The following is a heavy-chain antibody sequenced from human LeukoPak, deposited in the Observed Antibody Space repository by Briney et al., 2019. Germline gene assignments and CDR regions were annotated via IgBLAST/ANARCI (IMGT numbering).Heavy chain of an antibody. CDR2: ISGSGGST. CDR3: AKSRSGWYGYNWFDP. Sequence: PGGSLRLSCAASGFTFSSYAMSWVRQAPGKGLEWVSAISGSGGSTYYADSVKGRFTISRDNSKNTLYLQMNSLRAEDTAVYYCAKSRSGWYGYNWFDPWGQGTLVTVSS. D-gene: IGHD6-19*01. V-gene: IGHV3-23*01. CDR1: GFTFSSYA. J-gene: IGHJ5*02.